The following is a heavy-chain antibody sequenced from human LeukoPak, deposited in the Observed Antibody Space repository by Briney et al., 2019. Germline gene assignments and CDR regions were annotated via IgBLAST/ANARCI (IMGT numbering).Heavy chain of an antibody. Sequence: ASVKVSCKATAYTFTSYNINWVRQATGQGLEWMGWMNPNSGNTGYAQKFQGRVTMTRNTSVSTAYMELSSLTSEDTAVYYCARDGSGSYYDRGWFDPWGQGTLVTVSS. CDR1: AYTFTSYN. V-gene: IGHV1-8*01. CDR3: ARDGSGSYYDRGWFDP. D-gene: IGHD3-10*01. J-gene: IGHJ5*02. CDR2: MNPNSGNT.